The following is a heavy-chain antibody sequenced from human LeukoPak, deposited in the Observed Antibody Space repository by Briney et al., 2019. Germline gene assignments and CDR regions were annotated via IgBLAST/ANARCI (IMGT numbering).Heavy chain of an antibody. CDR1: GFTFSNYW. CDR3: ARSSGGPDY. Sequence: GGSLRLSCAASGFTFSNYWMSWVRQAPGKGLERVANIKQDGVDKYYVDSVKGRFTISRDNAKNSLYLQMNRLRVEDTAVYYCARSSGGPDYWGQGTLVTVSS. CDR2: IKQDGVDK. J-gene: IGHJ4*02. V-gene: IGHV3-7*02. D-gene: IGHD3-16*01.